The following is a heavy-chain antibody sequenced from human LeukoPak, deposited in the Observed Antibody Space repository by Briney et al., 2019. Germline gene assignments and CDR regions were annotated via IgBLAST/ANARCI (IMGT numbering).Heavy chain of an antibody. CDR1: GFSLSARGVG. Sequence: SGPTLVKPTQTLTLTCTASGFSLSARGVGVTWIRQTPGKALEWLAVVYWNDDKRYSPSLKSRLTITKDASKHQVVLTMTSVDPVDTGTYLCAHSRDNFNYLLRWGQGIVVTVSS. V-gene: IGHV2-5*01. J-gene: IGHJ1*01. CDR3: AHSRDNFNYLLR. D-gene: IGHD5-24*01. CDR2: VYWNDDK.